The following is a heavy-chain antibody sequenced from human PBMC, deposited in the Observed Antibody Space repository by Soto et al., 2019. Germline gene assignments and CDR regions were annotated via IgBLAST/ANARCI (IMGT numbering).Heavy chain of an antibody. CDR2: MNPNSGNT. CDR1: GYTFTSYD. CDR3: ARDRSDDLNSSDAFAI. V-gene: IGHV1-8*01. Sequence: ASVKVSCKASGYTFTSYDINWVRQATGQGLEWMGWMNPNSGNTGYAQKFQGRVTMTRNTSISTAYMELSSLRSEDTAVYYCARDRSDDLNSSDAFAIWRPGTMVTVSS. D-gene: IGHD1-1*01. J-gene: IGHJ3*02.